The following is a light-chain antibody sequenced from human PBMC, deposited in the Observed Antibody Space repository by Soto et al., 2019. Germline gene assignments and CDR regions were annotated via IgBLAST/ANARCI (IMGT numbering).Light chain of an antibody. CDR1: SSDVGTYNL. V-gene: IGLV2-23*01. CDR2: EGT. CDR3: CSYAGSSTV. Sequence: QSALTQPASVSGSPGQSITISCTGPSSDVGTYNLVSWYQQHPGKAPKLIIYEGTKRPSGVSNRFSGSKSGNTASLTISGLQAEDEADYYCCSYAGSSTVFGGGTKVTVL. J-gene: IGLJ3*02.